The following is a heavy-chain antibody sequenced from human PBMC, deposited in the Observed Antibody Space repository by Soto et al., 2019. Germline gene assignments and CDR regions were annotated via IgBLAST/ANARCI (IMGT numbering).Heavy chain of an antibody. V-gene: IGHV3-74*01. CDR1: GFTFSSDW. CDR2: IISGGTRV. CDR3: ARERTSKGGMDI. J-gene: IGHJ6*02. Sequence: PGGSLRLSCAASGFTFSSDWMNWVRQSPGKGREWVSRIISGGTRVSYADSVKGLFIITRDNAKNTLYLEMHSLTADDTAVYYCARERTSKGGMDIWGQGTTVTVSS.